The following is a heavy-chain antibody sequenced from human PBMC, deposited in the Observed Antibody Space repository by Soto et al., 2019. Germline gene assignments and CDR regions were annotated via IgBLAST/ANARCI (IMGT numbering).Heavy chain of an antibody. CDR3: ARGGSSDWQVALDI. J-gene: IGHJ3*02. D-gene: IGHD6-19*01. V-gene: IGHV4-34*01. CDR1: AGSFSHYY. CDR2: IKHSGSS. Sequence: PSETLSLTCAVYAGSFSHYYWNWIRQSPGKGLEWIGKIKHSGSSNYNPSLRSRVPISVDMSKNQFSLRLTSVTAADTAVYYCARGGSSDWQVALDIWGQGAMV.